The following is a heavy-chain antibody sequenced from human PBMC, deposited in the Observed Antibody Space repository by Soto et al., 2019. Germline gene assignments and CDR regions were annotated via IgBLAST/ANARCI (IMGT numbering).Heavy chain of an antibody. V-gene: IGHV2-26*01. CDR3: ARISGYGSSWSIDY. D-gene: IGHD6-13*01. CDR2: IFSNDEK. J-gene: IGHJ4*02. Sequence: SGPTLVNPTETLTLTCTVSGFSLSNARMGVSWIRQPPGKALEWLAHIFSNDEKSYSTSLKSRLTISKDTSKSQVVLTMTNMDPVDTATYYCARISGYGSSWSIDYWGQGTLVTVSS. CDR1: GFSLSNARMG.